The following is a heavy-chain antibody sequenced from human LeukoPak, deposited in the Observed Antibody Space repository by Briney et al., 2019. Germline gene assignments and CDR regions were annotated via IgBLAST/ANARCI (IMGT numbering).Heavy chain of an antibody. V-gene: IGHV4-59*01. CDR3: ARELGTTVVNYGMDV. J-gene: IGHJ6*02. CDR1: GSSISNYY. D-gene: IGHD4-23*01. CDR2: IHYSGST. Sequence: SETLSLTCTVSGSSISNYYWSCIRQPPGKGLEWIGYIHYSGSTNYNPSLKSRVTMSVDTSKNQLSLKLTSMTAADTAVYYCARELGTTVVNYGMDVWGQGTTVTVSS.